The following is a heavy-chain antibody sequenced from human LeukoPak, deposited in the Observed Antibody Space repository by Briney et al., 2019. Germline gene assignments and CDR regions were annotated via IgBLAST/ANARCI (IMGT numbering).Heavy chain of an antibody. J-gene: IGHJ4*02. CDR2: INGDGTYT. CDR1: GFTFSSYW. CDR3: VRLLWFGELALNYFDY. D-gene: IGHD3-10*01. Sequence: PGGSLRLSCAVSGFTFSSYWMHWVRQGPGKGLVWVSRINGDGTYTNYADSVKGRFTISRDNAKNSLYLQMNSLRAEDTAVYYCVRLLWFGELALNYFDYWGQGTLVTVSS. V-gene: IGHV3-74*01.